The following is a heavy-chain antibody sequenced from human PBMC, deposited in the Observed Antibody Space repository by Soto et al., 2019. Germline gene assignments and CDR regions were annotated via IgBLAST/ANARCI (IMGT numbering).Heavy chain of an antibody. J-gene: IGHJ5*02. CDR3: AKDLTIFGVIIITHWFDP. CDR2: ISGSGGST. D-gene: IGHD3-3*01. V-gene: IGHV3-23*01. Sequence: GGSLRLSCAASGFTFSNYAMSWVRQAPGKGLEWVSGISGSGGSTYYADSVKGRFTISRDNSKNTLYLQMNSLRAEDTAVYYCAKDLTIFGVIIITHWFDPWGQGTLVTVSS. CDR1: GFTFSNYA.